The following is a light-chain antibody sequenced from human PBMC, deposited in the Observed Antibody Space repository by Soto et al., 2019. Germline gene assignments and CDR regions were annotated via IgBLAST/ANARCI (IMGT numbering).Light chain of an antibody. J-gene: IGKJ4*02. CDR3: HQRSDWPPRT. V-gene: IGKV3-11*02. Sequence: EFVLTQSPATLSLSQGERATLSSRASQRVSSYLACYQQKPGQAPRLLIYDASNRATGIPARCSGSGAGRDFTLIISSIEAEDYCVYYYHQRSDWPPRTFGEGTKVEIK. CDR1: QRVSSY. CDR2: DAS.